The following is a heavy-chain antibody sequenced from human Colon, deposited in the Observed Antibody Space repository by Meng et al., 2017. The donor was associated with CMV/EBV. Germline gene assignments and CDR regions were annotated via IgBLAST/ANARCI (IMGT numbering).Heavy chain of an antibody. CDR3: ARDTTEYFDH. D-gene: IGHD4-17*01. J-gene: IGHJ4*01. CDR1: GFTFSDSY. Sequence: GGSLRLSCAASGFTFSDSYMSWIRQAPGKWLEWVSCMSSSGSTSYYADSVKGRFTISRDNAKKSLYLQMNSLRAEDTAVYYCARDTTEYFDHWGHGTLVTVSS. CDR2: MSSSGSTS. V-gene: IGHV3-11*04.